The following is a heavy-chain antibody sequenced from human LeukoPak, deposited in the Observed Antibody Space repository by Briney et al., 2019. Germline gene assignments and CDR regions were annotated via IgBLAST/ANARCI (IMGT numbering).Heavy chain of an antibody. CDR3: ATDDYGNSGQHY. J-gene: IGHJ4*02. CDR2: ITSSSSYI. D-gene: IGHD3-22*01. CDR1: GFTFSSYW. V-gene: IGHV3-21*01. Sequence: PGGSLRLSCAASGFTFSSYWMNWARQAPGKGLEWVSSITSSSSYIYYADSVKGRFTISRDSADSSLHLQLNSLRAEDTAVYFCATDDYGNSGQHYWGQGTVVIVSS.